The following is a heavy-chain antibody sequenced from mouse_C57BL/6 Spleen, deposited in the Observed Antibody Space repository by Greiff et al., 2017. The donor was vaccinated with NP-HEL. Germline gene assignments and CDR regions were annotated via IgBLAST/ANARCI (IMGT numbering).Heavy chain of an antibody. J-gene: IGHJ4*01. D-gene: IGHD1-1*01. Sequence: QVQLQQPGAELVKPGASVKMSCKASGYTFTSYWITWVKQRPGQGLEWIGDIYPGSGSTNYNEKFKSKATLTVDTSSSTAYMQLSSLTSEDSAVYYCARVPFTVGYAMDYWGQGTSVTVSS. V-gene: IGHV1-55*01. CDR2: IYPGSGST. CDR1: GYTFTSYW. CDR3: ARVPFTVGYAMDY.